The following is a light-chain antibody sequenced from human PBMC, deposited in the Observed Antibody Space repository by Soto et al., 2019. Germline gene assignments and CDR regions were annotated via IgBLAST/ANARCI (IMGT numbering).Light chain of an antibody. CDR3: AAWDDSLRGVV. CDR2: SNN. CDR1: SSNIGSNT. Sequence: QSVLTQPPSVSGTPGQSVTISCSGSSSNIGSNTVNWYQQLPGTAPKVLMYSNNQRPSGVPDRFFGSKSGSSASLAISGLQSEDEADYFCAAWDDSLRGVVFGGGTKVTVL. V-gene: IGLV1-44*01. J-gene: IGLJ2*01.